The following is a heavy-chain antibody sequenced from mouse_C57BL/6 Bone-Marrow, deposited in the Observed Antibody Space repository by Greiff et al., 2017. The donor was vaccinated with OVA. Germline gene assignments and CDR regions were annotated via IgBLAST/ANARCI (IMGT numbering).Heavy chain of an antibody. J-gene: IGHJ4*01. CDR1: GYTFTDYE. Sequence: VQLQQSGAELVRPGASVTLSCKASGYTFTDYEMHWVKQTPVTGLEWIGAIDPETGGTAYNQKFKGKAILTADKSSSTAYMELRSLTSEDSAVYYCTRGYSNYYAIDYWGQGTSVTVSS. V-gene: IGHV1-15*01. CDR2: IDPETGGT. D-gene: IGHD2-5*01. CDR3: TRGYSNYYAIDY.